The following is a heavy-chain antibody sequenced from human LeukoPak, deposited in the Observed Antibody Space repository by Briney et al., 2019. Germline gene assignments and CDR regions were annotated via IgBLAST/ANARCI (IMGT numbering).Heavy chain of an antibody. CDR2: INHSGST. Sequence: SETLSLTCAVYGGSFSGYYWSWIRQPPGKGLEWIGEINHSGSTNYNPSLKSRVTISVDTSKNQFSLKLSSVTAADTAVYSCARGRHDSSPWDYWGQGTLVTVSS. CDR1: GGSFSGYY. D-gene: IGHD3-22*01. J-gene: IGHJ4*02. V-gene: IGHV4-34*01. CDR3: ARGRHDSSPWDY.